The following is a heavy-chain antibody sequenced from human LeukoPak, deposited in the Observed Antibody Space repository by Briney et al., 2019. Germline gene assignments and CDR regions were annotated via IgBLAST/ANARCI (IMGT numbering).Heavy chain of an antibody. D-gene: IGHD3-10*01. CDR2: IRQDESER. CDR1: GFSFSSYW. CDR3: ARGKTGSYYSRSYYMDV. J-gene: IGHJ6*03. V-gene: IGHV3-7*03. Sequence: GGSLRLSCEGSGFSFSSYWMTWVRQLPGKGPEWVANIRQDESERYFADSVKGRFTISRDNAKNSLYLQMNSLRAEDTAVYYCARGKTGSYYSRSYYMDVWGKGTTVTISS.